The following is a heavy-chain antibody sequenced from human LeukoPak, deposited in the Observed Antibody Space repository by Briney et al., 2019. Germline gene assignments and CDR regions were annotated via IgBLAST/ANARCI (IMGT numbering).Heavy chain of an antibody. V-gene: IGHV3-74*01. J-gene: IGHJ5*02. Sequence: GGSLRLSCAASGFMFSKSWMHWVRQVPGKGLVWVARIYNDGSTTNYEDSVKGRFPISRDNAANTLFLQMSSLRAEDTAVYYCAREKDDHGDPGPLDAWGQGDLVTVSS. D-gene: IGHD4-17*01. CDR2: IYNDGSTT. CDR1: GFMFSKSW. CDR3: AREKDDHGDPGPLDA.